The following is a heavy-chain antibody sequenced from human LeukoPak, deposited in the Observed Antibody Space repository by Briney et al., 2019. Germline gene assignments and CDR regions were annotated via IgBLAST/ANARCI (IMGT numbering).Heavy chain of an antibody. CDR3: ARRGIVGAHRAYYFDY. Sequence: TLSLICAVSGGSISSSNWWSWVRQPPGKGLEWIGEIYHSGSTNYNPSLKGRVTISVDKSKNQFSLKLSSVTAADTAVYYCARRGIVGAHRAYYFDYWGQGTLVTVSS. D-gene: IGHD1-26*01. CDR1: GGSISSSNW. CDR2: IYHSGST. V-gene: IGHV4-4*02. J-gene: IGHJ4*02.